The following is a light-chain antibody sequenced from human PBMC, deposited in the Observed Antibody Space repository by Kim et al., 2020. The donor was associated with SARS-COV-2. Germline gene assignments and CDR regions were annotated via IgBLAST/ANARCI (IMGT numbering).Light chain of an antibody. Sequence: ASVGDRGTITCRASQDISTHLNWYQQRPGKAPNLLIYAASSLESGVPSRFTGSGSGTDFTLTISSLQPEDFATYFCQQTYSTSITFGQGTRLEIK. J-gene: IGKJ5*01. CDR2: AAS. CDR1: QDISTH. V-gene: IGKV1-39*01. CDR3: QQTYSTSIT.